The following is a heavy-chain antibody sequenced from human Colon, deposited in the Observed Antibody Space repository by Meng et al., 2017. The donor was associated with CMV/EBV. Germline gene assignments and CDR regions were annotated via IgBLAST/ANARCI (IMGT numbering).Heavy chain of an antibody. CDR1: GFTVSSNY. J-gene: IGHJ5*02. CDR3: ARGVAVPNWFDP. D-gene: IGHD6-19*01. Sequence: GESLKISCAASGFTVSSNYMSWVRQAPGKGLEWASVIYSGGSTYYADSVKGRFTISRDNSKNTLYLQMNSLRAEDTAVYYCARGVAVPNWFDPWGQGTLVTVSS. CDR2: IYSGGST. V-gene: IGHV3-53*01.